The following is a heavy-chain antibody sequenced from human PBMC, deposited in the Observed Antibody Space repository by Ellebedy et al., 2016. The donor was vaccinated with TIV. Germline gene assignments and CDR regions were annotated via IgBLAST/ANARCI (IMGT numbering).Heavy chain of an antibody. CDR2: ISNSGSTI. CDR3: ARDSIDYCDNDCYYYFDN. J-gene: IGHJ4*02. Sequence: PGGSLRLSCAASGFSFSDYYMSWIRQAPGKGLEWVSYISNSGSTIYYADSVKGRFTISRDNAKKSLYLQMNSLRAEDTAVYYCARDSIDYCDNDCYYYFDNWGQGTLVTVSS. V-gene: IGHV3-11*01. CDR1: GFSFSDYY. D-gene: IGHD4-17*01.